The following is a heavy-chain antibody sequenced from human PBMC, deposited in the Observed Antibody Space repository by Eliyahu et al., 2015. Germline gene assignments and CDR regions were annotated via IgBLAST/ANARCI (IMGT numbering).Heavy chain of an antibody. CDR2: IYYSGST. V-gene: IGHV4-59*01. D-gene: IGHD3-10*01. Sequence: QVQLQESGPGLVKPSETLSLTCXVSGGSISSYYWSWIRQPPGKGLEWIGYIYYSGSTNYNPSLKSRVTISVDTSKNQFSLKLSSVTAADTAVYYCARDGGRRFGVTEGIYYYYGMDVWGQGTTVTVSS. J-gene: IGHJ6*02. CDR3: ARDGGRRFGVTEGIYYYYGMDV. CDR1: GGSISSYY.